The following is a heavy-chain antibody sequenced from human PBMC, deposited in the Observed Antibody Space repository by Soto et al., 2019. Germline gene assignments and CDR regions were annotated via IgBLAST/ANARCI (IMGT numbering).Heavy chain of an antibody. CDR1: GGTIRSPDW. D-gene: IGHD6-19*01. V-gene: IGHV4-4*01. CDR2: IFQSGST. J-gene: IGHJ5*02. Sequence: ETLSPTCFVSGGTIRSPDWWTWVRQPPGKGLEWIGEIFQSGSTNYTPSLESRVTISVDKSKNQFSLKLTSVTAADTAVYFCARGRRRYSSGWSWFDPWGQGILVTVYS. CDR3: ARGRRRYSSGWSWFDP.